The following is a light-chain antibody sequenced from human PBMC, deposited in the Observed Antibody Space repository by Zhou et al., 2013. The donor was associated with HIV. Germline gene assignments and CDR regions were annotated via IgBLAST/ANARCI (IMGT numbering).Light chain of an antibody. J-gene: IGKJ3*01. Sequence: EIVMTQSPATLSVSPGERATLACRASQSVSNNLAWYQQKPGQAPRLLIYGASTRATGVPARFSGSGSGTEFTLTISSLQSEDSAVYYCQQRSNWPPTFGPGTKVDIK. CDR1: QSVSNN. V-gene: IGKV3-15*01. CDR3: QQRSNWPPT. CDR2: GAS.